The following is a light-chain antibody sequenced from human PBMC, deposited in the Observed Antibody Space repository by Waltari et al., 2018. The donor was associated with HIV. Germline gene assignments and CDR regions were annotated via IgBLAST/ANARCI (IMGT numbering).Light chain of an antibody. CDR3: CSYAGSTASVV. Sequence: QSALTQPASVSGSPGQSITISCTGTSSDVGSYNPVSWYQKHPGKAPKLMIYEGSKRPSGVSNRFSGSKSGNTASLTISGLQAEDEADYYCCSYAGSTASVVFGGGTKLTVL. CDR2: EGS. J-gene: IGLJ2*01. V-gene: IGLV2-23*01. CDR1: SSDVGSYNP.